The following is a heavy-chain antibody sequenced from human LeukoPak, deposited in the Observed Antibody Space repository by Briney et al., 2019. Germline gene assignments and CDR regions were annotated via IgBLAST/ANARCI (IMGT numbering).Heavy chain of an antibody. CDR1: GGTFISYT. V-gene: IGHV1-69*02. Sequence: ASVKVSCKASGGTFISYTISWVRQAPGQGLEWMGRISPIVGIANYAQKFQGRVTITADKSTSTAYMELSSLRSEDTAVYYCAISSIAVAGTSKVGNNYFDYWGQGTLVTVSS. CDR2: ISPIVGIA. J-gene: IGHJ4*02. CDR3: AISSIAVAGTSKVGNNYFDY. D-gene: IGHD6-19*01.